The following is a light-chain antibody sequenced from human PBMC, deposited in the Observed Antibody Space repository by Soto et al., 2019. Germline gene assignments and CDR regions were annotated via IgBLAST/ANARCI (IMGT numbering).Light chain of an antibody. Sequence: EIVMTQSPATLSVSPGERAALSCRASQSVSSNLAWYQQKPGHAPRLLIYGASTRATGIPARFSGSGSGTEFALTISSLQSEDFAVYYCQQYNNWPPITFGQGTRLEIK. CDR1: QSVSSN. V-gene: IGKV3-15*01. CDR3: QQYNNWPPIT. CDR2: GAS. J-gene: IGKJ5*01.